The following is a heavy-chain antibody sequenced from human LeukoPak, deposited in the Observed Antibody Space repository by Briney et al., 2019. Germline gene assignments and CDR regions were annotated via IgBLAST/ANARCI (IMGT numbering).Heavy chain of an antibody. CDR3: ARNLRFGWFDP. D-gene: IGHD4-17*01. J-gene: IGHJ5*02. CDR1: GFTFSDYY. Sequence: PGGSLRLSCAPSGFTFSDYYMTWIRQAPGKGLEWVSYISSSGSTIYYADSVKGRFTISRDNAKNSLYLQMNSLRAEDTAVYYCARNLRFGWFDPWGQGTLVTVSS. V-gene: IGHV3-11*04. CDR2: ISSSGSTI.